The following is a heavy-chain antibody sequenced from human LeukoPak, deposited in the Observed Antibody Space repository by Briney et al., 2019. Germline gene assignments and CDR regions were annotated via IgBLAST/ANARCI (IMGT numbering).Heavy chain of an antibody. CDR1: GFTVSSNY. CDR2: IYSAGST. V-gene: IGHV3-66*01. J-gene: IGHJ4*02. D-gene: IGHD5-18*01. CDR3: ARDRAYTYGYAYYFEN. Sequence: PGGSLRLSCAASGFTVSSNYMSWVRQAPGKGLEWVSVIYSAGSTFYADSVKGRFTISRDNSKNMVHLQMNSLRAEDTAVYYCARDRAYTYGYAYYFENWGQGTLVTVSS.